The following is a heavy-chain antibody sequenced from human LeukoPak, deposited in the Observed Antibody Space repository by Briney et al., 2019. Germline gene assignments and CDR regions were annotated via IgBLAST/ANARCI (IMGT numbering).Heavy chain of an antibody. J-gene: IGHJ6*03. CDR2: IYYSGST. Sequence: SETLSLTCTVSGGSISSSSYYWGWIRPPPGKGLEWIGSIYYSGSTYYNPSLKSRVTISVDTSKNQFPLKLSTVTAADTAVYYCARAVRQLVGDYYYYMDVWGKGTTVTVSS. CDR1: GGSISSSSYY. CDR3: ARAVRQLVGDYYYYMDV. D-gene: IGHD6-6*01. V-gene: IGHV4-39*06.